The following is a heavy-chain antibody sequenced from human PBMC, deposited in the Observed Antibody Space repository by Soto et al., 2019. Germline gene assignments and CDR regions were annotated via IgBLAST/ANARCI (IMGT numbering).Heavy chain of an antibody. Sequence: SETLSLTCTVSGGSISSSSYYWGWIRQPPGKGLEWIGSIYYSGSTYYNPSLKSRVTISVDTSKNQFSLKLSSVTAADTAVYYCARGGTAMVRIWYNWFDPWGQGTLVTVSS. D-gene: IGHD5-18*01. V-gene: IGHV4-39*01. J-gene: IGHJ5*02. CDR3: ARGGTAMVRIWYNWFDP. CDR2: IYYSGST. CDR1: GGSISSSSYY.